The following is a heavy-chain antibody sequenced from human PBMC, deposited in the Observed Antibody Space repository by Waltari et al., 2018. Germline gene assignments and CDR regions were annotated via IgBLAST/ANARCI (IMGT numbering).Heavy chain of an antibody. D-gene: IGHD3-16*01. V-gene: IGHV4-39*07. J-gene: IGHJ4*02. CDR2: IYYRGSA. CDR1: YWSCGRKSYD. CDR3: ARVLIRTSGLNFDS. Sequence: QQESGPSLVQPSETPSLTCPVSYWSCGRKSYDWGWIRLARGKGLEWIGHIYYRGSAYHNPSLKSRITMSVDSSKHQFSLTLSSVTAADTAVYYCARVLIRTSGLNFDSWGQGSLVTVSS.